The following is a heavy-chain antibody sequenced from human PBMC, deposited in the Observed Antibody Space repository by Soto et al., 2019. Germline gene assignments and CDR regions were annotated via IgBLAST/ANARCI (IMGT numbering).Heavy chain of an antibody. D-gene: IGHD6-19*01. CDR3: ARRVRYSSGWYSRDYYYGMDV. V-gene: IGHV4-59*08. Sequence: SETLSLTCTVSGGSISSYYWSWIRQPPGKGLEWIGYIYYSGSTNYNPSLKSRVTISVDTSKNQFSLKLSSVTAADTAVYYCARRVRYSSGWYSRDYYYGMDVWGQGTKVTVSS. CDR2: IYYSGST. CDR1: GGSISSYY. J-gene: IGHJ6*02.